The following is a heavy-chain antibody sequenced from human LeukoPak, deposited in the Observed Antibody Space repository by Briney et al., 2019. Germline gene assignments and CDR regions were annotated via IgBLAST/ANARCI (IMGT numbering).Heavy chain of an antibody. Sequence: GRSLRLSCAASGFTFEDHVMHWVRQAPGKGLEWVSSISWSGDRMGYADAVKGRFTISRDNAKNSLFLQMNSLRVEDTALYYCAKDLGGSATTVWGQGPLVTVSS. J-gene: IGHJ4*02. V-gene: IGHV3-9*01. CDR1: GFTFEDHV. D-gene: IGHD2-2*01. CDR2: ISWSGDRM. CDR3: AKDLGGSATTV.